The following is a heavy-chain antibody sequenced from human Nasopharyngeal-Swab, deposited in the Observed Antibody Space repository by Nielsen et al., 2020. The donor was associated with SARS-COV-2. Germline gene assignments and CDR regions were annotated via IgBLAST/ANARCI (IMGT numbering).Heavy chain of an antibody. CDR3: ARGGSYLVY. CDR2: ISSSSTI. J-gene: IGHJ4*02. D-gene: IGHD1-26*01. CDR1: GFTFSSYS. V-gene: IGHV3-48*02. Sequence: GESLKISCAASGFTFSSYSMNWVRQAPGKGLEWVSYISSSSTIYYADSVKGRFTISRDNGKNSLYLQMNSLRDEDTAVYYCARGGSYLVYWGQGTLVTVSS.